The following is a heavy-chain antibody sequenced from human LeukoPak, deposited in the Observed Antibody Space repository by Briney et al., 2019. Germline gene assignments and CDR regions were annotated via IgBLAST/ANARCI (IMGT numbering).Heavy chain of an antibody. V-gene: IGHV3-74*01. D-gene: IGHD1-26*01. CDR3: ARRYSGSYYDFDY. J-gene: IGHJ4*02. CDR1: GFTFSSYW. Sequence: PGGPLRLSCAASGFTFSSYWMHWVRQAPGKGLVWVSRINSDGSSTSYADSVKGRFTISRDNAKNTLYLQMNSLRAEDTAVYYCARRYSGSYYDFDYWGQGTLVTVSS. CDR2: INSDGSST.